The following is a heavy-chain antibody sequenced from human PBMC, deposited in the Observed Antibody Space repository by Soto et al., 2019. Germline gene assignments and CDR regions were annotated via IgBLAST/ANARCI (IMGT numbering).Heavy chain of an antibody. CDR2: INAGNGNT. Sequence: GASVKVSCKASGYTFTGYAMHWVRQAPGQRLEWMGWINAGNGNTKYSQKFQGRVTITRDTSASTAYMELSSLRSVDTAVYYCAIAVAVAADFDYWGQGTLVTVSS. CDR3: AIAVAVAADFDY. CDR1: GYTFTGYA. J-gene: IGHJ4*02. D-gene: IGHD6-19*01. V-gene: IGHV1-3*01.